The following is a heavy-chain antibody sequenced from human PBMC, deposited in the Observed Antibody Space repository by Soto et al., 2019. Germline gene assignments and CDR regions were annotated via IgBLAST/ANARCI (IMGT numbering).Heavy chain of an antibody. CDR1: GFTFRSYV. CDR3: ARWGTTGGLDV. Sequence: QVQLVESGGGVVQPGTSLRVSCVGSGFTFRSYVIHWARQAPGKGLGWVALTSYDGSDKYYGDSVRGRFTISRDNSRNTVDLQMDSLRLEDTALYYCARWGTTGGLDVWGQGTLVSVSS. J-gene: IGHJ1*01. V-gene: IGHV3-30*19. CDR2: TSYDGSDK. D-gene: IGHD3-16*01.